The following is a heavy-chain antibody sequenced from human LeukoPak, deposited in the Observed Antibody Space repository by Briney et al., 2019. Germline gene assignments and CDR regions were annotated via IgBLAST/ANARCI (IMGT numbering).Heavy chain of an antibody. CDR1: GFSVSSNY. D-gene: IGHD4/OR15-4a*01. J-gene: IGHJ4*02. CDR2: IYSGDTT. CDR3: VRGAWYFQY. V-gene: IGHV3-53*01. Sequence: PGGSLRLSCAASGFSVSSNYMSWVRQAPGKGLEWVSVIYSGDTTYYADSVQGRFTFSRDNAKKSVYLQMSSLRPEDTAVYFCVRGAWYFQYWGQGTLVTVSS.